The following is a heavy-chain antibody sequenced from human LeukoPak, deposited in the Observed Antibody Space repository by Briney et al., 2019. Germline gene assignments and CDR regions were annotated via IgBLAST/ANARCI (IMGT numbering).Heavy chain of an antibody. CDR3: ARGPPRYISY. CDR1: GYSISSGYY. V-gene: IGHV4-38-2*02. Sequence: SETLSLTCSVSGYSISSGYYWGWVRQAPGKGLEWIGSIDRSGSTNYNPSLNSRVTISVDTSMNQFSLTIKSVTAADTAVYYCARGPPRYISYWGQGTLVIVSS. J-gene: IGHJ4*02. D-gene: IGHD5-18*01. CDR2: IDRSGST.